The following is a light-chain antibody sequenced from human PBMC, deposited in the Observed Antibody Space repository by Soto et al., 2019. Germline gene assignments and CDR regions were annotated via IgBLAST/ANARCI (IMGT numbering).Light chain of an antibody. Sequence: DIQMTQSPSTLSASVGDRVVITCRASQSITTWLAWYQQKPGKAPKLLIYDASRLESGVPSRFSGSGSGTEFTLTISSLQPDDFATYYCQQYNDYWTFGQGTKVDIK. CDR3: QQYNDYWT. CDR2: DAS. V-gene: IGKV1-5*01. J-gene: IGKJ1*01. CDR1: QSITTW.